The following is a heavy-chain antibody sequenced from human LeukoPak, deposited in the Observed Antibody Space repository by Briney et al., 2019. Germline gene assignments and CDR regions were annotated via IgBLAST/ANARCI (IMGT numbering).Heavy chain of an antibody. CDR3: ARLGVPYAFDI. CDR2: IDYSRST. CDR1: GGSISSYY. J-gene: IGHJ3*02. Sequence: SETLSLTCTASGGSISSYYWSWIRQPPGKGLEWIGYIDYSRSTNYNPSLKSRVTISVDTSKSQLSLKLSSVTAADAAVYYCARLGVPYAFDIWGQGTMVTVSS. V-gene: IGHV4-59*08. D-gene: IGHD3-3*01.